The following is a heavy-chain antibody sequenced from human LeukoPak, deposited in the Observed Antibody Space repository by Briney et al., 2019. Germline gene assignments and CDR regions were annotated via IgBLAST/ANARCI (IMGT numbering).Heavy chain of an antibody. CDR2: ISGGGDST. Sequence: GGSLRLSCAASGFTFSSYAMHWVRQAPGKGLEWVSAISGGGDSTYYADSVQGRFTIPRDNSKNTLYLQMNSLRAEDTAVYYCAKHEGYSYGLEYFDYWGQGTLVTVSS. CDR3: AKHEGYSYGLEYFDY. J-gene: IGHJ4*02. V-gene: IGHV3-23*01. D-gene: IGHD5-18*01. CDR1: GFTFSSYA.